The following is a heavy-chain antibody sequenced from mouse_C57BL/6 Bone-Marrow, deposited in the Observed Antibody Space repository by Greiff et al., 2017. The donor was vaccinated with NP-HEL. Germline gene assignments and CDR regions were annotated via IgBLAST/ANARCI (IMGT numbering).Heavy chain of an antibody. CDR3: ARLGNWDREFAY. J-gene: IGHJ3*01. D-gene: IGHD4-1*01. V-gene: IGHV1-69*01. Sequence: QVQLKQPGAELVMPGASVKLSCKASGYTFTSYWMHWVKQRPGQGLEWIGEIDPSDSYTNYNQKFKGKSTLTVDKSSSTAYMQLSSLTSEDSAVYDCARLGNWDREFAYWGQGTLVTVSA. CDR2: IDPSDSYT. CDR1: GYTFTSYW.